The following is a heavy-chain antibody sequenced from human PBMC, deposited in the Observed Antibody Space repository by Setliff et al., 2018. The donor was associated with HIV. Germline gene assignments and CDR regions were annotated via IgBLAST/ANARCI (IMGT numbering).Heavy chain of an antibody. CDR2: IYHSGTT. Sequence: ETLSLTCTVSGYSISSVSYWGWIRQPPGKGLEWIGSIYHSGTTYYNPSLKSRVTISIDRSKNQFSLKLSSVTAADTAVYYCARSTYYYGSGKGSGWFDPWGQGTLVTVSS. V-gene: IGHV4-38-2*02. D-gene: IGHD3-10*01. J-gene: IGHJ5*02. CDR1: GYSISSVSY. CDR3: ARSTYYYGSGKGSGWFDP.